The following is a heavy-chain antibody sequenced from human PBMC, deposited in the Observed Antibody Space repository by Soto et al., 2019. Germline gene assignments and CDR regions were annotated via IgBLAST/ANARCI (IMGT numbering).Heavy chain of an antibody. D-gene: IGHD3-10*01. V-gene: IGHV4-59*02. Sequence: QVQLQESGPGLLRPSETLSLTCTVSGDSVSDSYWSWVRQPPGKGLAWIGYISHSGSANYNPSLKSRVTITMATPENQLSLQLNSVTAADTAVYYCARHRGGAVGRLDYWGQGTLVTVSS. J-gene: IGHJ4*02. CDR2: ISHSGSA. CDR3: ARHRGGAVGRLDY. CDR1: GDSVSDSY.